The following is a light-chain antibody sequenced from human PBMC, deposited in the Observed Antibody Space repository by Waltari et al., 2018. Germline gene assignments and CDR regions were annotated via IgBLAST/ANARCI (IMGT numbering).Light chain of an antibody. CDR2: KTS. Sequence: DIQMTQSPSTLSASLGDRVTITCRASQSISSWLAWYQQKPGKAPKRLIYKTSNLESGVPSRFSGSGSGTEFTLTISSLQPDDFATYYCQQYKSYWTFGQGTKVEIK. J-gene: IGKJ1*01. CDR3: QQYKSYWT. V-gene: IGKV1-5*03. CDR1: QSISSW.